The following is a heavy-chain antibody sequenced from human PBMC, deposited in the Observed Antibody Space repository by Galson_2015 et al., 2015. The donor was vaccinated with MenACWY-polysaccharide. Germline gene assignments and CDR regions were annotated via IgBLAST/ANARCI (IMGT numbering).Heavy chain of an antibody. J-gene: IGHJ4*02. Sequence: SLRLSCAASGFTFTTSAMSWVRQAPGKGLEWVPIISGSGATTYYANSVKGRFTISRDNSKNTLYLQMNGLRAEDTALYFCAKASGGDCYKALDYWGQGTLVPVSS. CDR3: AKASGGDCYKALDY. V-gene: IGHV3-23*01. CDR1: GFTFTTSA. D-gene: IGHD2-21*02. CDR2: ISGSGATT.